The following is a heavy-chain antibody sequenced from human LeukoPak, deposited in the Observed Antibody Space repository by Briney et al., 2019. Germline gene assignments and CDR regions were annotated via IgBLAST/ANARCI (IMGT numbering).Heavy chain of an antibody. CDR1: GFTFSSYG. CDR2: ISSSSSYI. D-gene: IGHD4-17*01. V-gene: IGHV3-21*01. CDR3: ARAHPDYAADY. J-gene: IGHJ4*02. Sequence: PGRSLRLSCAASGFTFSSYGMHWVRQAPGKGLEWVSSISSSSSYIYYADSVKGRFTISRDNAKNSLYLQMNSLRAEDTAVYYCARAHPDYAADYWGQGTLVTVSS.